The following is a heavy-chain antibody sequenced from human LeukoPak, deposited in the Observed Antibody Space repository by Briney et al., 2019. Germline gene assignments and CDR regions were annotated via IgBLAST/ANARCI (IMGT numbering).Heavy chain of an antibody. D-gene: IGHD5-18*01. V-gene: IGHV3-30-3*01. J-gene: IGHJ4*02. Sequence: PGRSLRLSCASSGFTFSSYAMHWVRQAPGKGLEWVAVISYDGSNKYYADSVKGRFTISRDNSKNTLYLQMNSLRAEDTAVYYCARGRDDTAMVIYWGQGTLVTDSS. CDR1: GFTFSSYA. CDR3: ARGRDDTAMVIY. CDR2: ISYDGSNK.